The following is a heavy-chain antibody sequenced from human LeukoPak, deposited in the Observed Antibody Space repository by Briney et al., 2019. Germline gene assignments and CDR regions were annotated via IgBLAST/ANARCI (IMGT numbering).Heavy chain of an antibody. D-gene: IGHD6-13*01. CDR2: IYYSGGT. Sequence: SETLSLTCTGSGGSLSRYHRSLIRQPPRKGLGWIGYIYYSGGTNYNPSLKSRVTISVDTSKNQFSLKLSSVTAADTAVYYCARITLGAAAYLDYWGQGTLVTVSS. J-gene: IGHJ4*02. CDR3: ARITLGAAAYLDY. V-gene: IGHV4-59*01. CDR1: GGSLSRYH.